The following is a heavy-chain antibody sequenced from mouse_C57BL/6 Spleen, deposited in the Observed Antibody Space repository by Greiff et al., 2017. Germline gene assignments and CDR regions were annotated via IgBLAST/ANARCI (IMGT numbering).Heavy chain of an antibody. J-gene: IGHJ4*01. V-gene: IGHV5-4*01. CDR1: GFTFSSYA. CDR3: ARDPQRGMDY. Sequence: EVKVVESGGGLVKPGGSLKLSCAASGFTFSSYAMSWVRQTPEKRLEWVATISDGGSYTYYPDNVKGRFTISRDNAKNNLYLQMSHLKSEDTAMYYCARDPQRGMDYWGQGTSVTVSS. CDR2: ISDGGSYT.